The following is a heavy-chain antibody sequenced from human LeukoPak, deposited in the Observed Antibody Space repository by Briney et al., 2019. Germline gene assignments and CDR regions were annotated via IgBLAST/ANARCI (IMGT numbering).Heavy chain of an antibody. J-gene: IGHJ4*02. CDR3: AKTHTGYCSGGSCYSLDY. CDR2: IRYDGSNK. CDR1: GFAFSSYG. Sequence: TGGSLRLSCAASGFAFSSYGMHWVRQAPGKGLEWVAFIRYDGSNKYYAGSVKGRFTISRDNSKNTLYLQMNSLRAEDTAVYYCAKTHTGYCSGGSCYSLDYWGQGTLVTVSS. V-gene: IGHV3-30*02. D-gene: IGHD2-15*01.